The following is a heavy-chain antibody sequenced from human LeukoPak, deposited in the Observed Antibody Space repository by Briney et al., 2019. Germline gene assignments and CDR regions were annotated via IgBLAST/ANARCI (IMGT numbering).Heavy chain of an antibody. Sequence: GGSLRLSCAASGFTFNNYAMHWARQAPAKGLEGVAVISYDGSNKYYADSVKGRFTISRDNSKNTLYLQMNSLRAEDTALYYCVKASSSSPQYNWFDDWGQGTLVTVSS. CDR3: VKASSSSPQYNWFDD. V-gene: IGHV3-30*04. J-gene: IGHJ5*02. CDR2: ISYDGSNK. D-gene: IGHD6-6*01. CDR1: GFTFNNYA.